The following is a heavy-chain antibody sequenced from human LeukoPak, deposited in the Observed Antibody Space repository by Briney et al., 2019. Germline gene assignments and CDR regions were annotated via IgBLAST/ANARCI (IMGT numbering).Heavy chain of an antibody. V-gene: IGHV4-59*08. CDR3: ARHVRLGGNAFDI. D-gene: IGHD1-26*01. J-gene: IGHJ3*02. CDR1: GGSISSYY. CDR2: IYYSGST. Sequence: SETLSLTCTVSGGSISSYYWSWIRQPPGKGLEWIGYIYYSGSTNYNPSLKSRVTISVDTSKNQFSLKLSSVTAADTAVYYCARHVRLGGNAFDIWGQGTMVTVSS.